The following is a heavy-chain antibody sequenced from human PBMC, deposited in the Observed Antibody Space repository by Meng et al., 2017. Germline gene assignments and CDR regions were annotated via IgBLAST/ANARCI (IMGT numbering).Heavy chain of an antibody. D-gene: IGHD6-19*01. J-gene: IGHJ2*01. CDR3: ARDTYSSGNYWYFDL. V-gene: IGHV1-69*13. CDR2: IIPIFGTA. Sequence: SVKISCKASGGTFSSYAISWVRHAPGQGLEWMGGIIPIFGTANYAQKFQGRVTITADDSTSTAYMELSSLRSEDTAVYYCARDTYSSGNYWYFDLWGRGTLVTVSS. CDR1: GGTFSSYA.